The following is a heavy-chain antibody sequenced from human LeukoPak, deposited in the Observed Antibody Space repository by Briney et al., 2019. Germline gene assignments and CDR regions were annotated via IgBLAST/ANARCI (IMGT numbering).Heavy chain of an antibody. V-gene: IGHV3-9*01. J-gene: IGHJ6*03. Sequence: SGGSLRLSSAASGFTFDDYAMHWVRQAPGKGLEWVSGISWNSGSIGYADSVKGRFTISRDNAKNSLYLQMNSLRAEDTALYYCAKSSSSSDYYYYYMDVWGKGTTVTVSS. CDR3: AKSSSSSDYYYYYMDV. D-gene: IGHD6-6*01. CDR1: GFTFDDYA. CDR2: ISWNSGSI.